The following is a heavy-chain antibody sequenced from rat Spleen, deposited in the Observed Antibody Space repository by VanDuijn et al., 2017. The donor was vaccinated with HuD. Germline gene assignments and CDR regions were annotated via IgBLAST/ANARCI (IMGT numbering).Heavy chain of an antibody. CDR2: IRSDEDS. V-gene: IGHV2-1*01. CDR3: SQGIATP. J-gene: IGHJ2*01. Sequence: QVQLKESGPGLVQPSQTLSLTCTVSGFSLTINGVSWVRQPPGKGLEWMGRIRSDEDSYYNSALISRLIISRDTSKSQVFLKMNGLQTEDMAIKYVSQGIATPWGQGVMVTVSS. CDR1: GFSLTING. D-gene: IGHD2-3*01.